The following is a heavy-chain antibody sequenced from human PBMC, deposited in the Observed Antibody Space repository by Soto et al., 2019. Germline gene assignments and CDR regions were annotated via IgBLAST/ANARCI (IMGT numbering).Heavy chain of an antibody. Sequence: GGSVRLSCAASGFTFSSYAMSWVRQAPGKGLEWVSAISGSGGSTYYADSVKGRFTISRDNSKNTLYLQMNSLRAEDTAVYYCAKTQYGGYRGALPNWFDPWGQGTLVTVSS. CDR1: GFTFSSYA. CDR3: AKTQYGGYRGALPNWFDP. V-gene: IGHV3-23*01. D-gene: IGHD5-12*01. J-gene: IGHJ5*02. CDR2: ISGSGGST.